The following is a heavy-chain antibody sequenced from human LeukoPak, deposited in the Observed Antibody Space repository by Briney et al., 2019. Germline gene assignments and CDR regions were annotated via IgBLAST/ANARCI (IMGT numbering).Heavy chain of an antibody. CDR1: GYTFTAYY. Sequence: ASVKVSCKPSGYTFTAYYLHWVRQAPGQGLEWMGWINPDSGGTNYAQKFQGRVTMTRDTSINTTYMVLSSLRSDDTAGYHCARGGRADYGMDVWGQGTTVTVSS. D-gene: IGHD6-25*01. V-gene: IGHV1-2*02. CDR2: INPDSGGT. CDR3: ARGGRADYGMDV. J-gene: IGHJ6*02.